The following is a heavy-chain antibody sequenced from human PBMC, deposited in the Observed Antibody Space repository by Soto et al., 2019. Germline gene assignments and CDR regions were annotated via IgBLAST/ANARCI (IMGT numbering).Heavy chain of an antibody. CDR2: IYTSGST. J-gene: IGHJ4*02. D-gene: IGHD5-18*01. CDR3: ARGRGYSYGPDFDY. Sequence: PSETLSLTCTVSGGYISSYYWSWIRQPAGEGLEWIGRIYTSGSTNYNPSLKSRVTMSVDTSKNQFSLKLSSVTAADTAVYYCARGRGYSYGPDFDYWGQGTLVTVSS. V-gene: IGHV4-4*07. CDR1: GGYISSYY.